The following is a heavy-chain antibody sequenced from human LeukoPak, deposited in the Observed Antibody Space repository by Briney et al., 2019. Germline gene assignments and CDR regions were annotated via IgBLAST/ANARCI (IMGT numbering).Heavy chain of an antibody. D-gene: IGHD6-19*01. CDR2: ISYDGSNE. CDR3: ARGAVTGTRHYYGMDV. Sequence: GGSLRLSCAASGFTFSSYSMNWVRQAPGKGLEWVAVISYDGSNEYYADSMKGRFTISRDNSKNTLFLQMNSLIPEDTAVYYCARGAVTGTRHYYGMDVWGQGTTVTVSS. CDR1: GFTFSSYS. V-gene: IGHV3-30*03. J-gene: IGHJ6*02.